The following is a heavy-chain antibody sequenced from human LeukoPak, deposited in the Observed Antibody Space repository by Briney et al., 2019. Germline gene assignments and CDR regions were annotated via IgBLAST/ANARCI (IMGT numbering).Heavy chain of an antibody. V-gene: IGHV3-48*02. J-gene: IGHJ6*02. CDR2: ISSSSSTI. D-gene: IGHD2-2*01. CDR1: GFTFSSYA. Sequence: GGSLRLSCAASGFTFSSYAMSWVRQAPGKGLEWVSYISSSSSTIYYADSVKGRFTISRDNAKNSLYLQMNSLRDEDTAVYYCASGYCSSTSCFFSYGMDVWGQGTTVTVSS. CDR3: ASGYCSSTSCFFSYGMDV.